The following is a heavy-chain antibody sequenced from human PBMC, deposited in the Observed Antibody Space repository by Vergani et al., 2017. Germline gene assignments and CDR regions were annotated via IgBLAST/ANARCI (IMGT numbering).Heavy chain of an antibody. D-gene: IGHD3-10*01. Sequence: QVQLQQWGAGLLKPSETLSLTCAVYGGSFSGYYWSWIRQPPGKGLEWIGEINHSGSTYYNPSLKSRVTISVDTSKNQFSLKLSSVTAADTAVYYCARSNYYGSGRDLGFDYWGQGTLVTVSS. CDR2: INHSGST. J-gene: IGHJ4*02. CDR1: GGSFSGYY. CDR3: ARSNYYGSGRDLGFDY. V-gene: IGHV4-34*01.